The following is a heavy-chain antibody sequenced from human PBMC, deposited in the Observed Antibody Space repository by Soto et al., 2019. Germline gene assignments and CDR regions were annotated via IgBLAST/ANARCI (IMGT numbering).Heavy chain of an antibody. D-gene: IGHD3-22*01. V-gene: IGHV3-30-3*01. CDR2: ISYDGSNK. J-gene: IGHJ4*02. Sequence: PGGSLRLSCAASGFTFSSYAMHWVRQAPGKGLEWVAVISYDGSNKYYADSVKGRFTISRDNSKNTLYLQMNSLRAEDTAVYYCAKDHYYDSSGSPSWFDYWGQGTLVTVSS. CDR3: AKDHYYDSSGSPSWFDY. CDR1: GFTFSSYA.